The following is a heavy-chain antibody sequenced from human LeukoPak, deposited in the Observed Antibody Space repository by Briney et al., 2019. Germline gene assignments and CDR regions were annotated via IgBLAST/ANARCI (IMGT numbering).Heavy chain of an antibody. Sequence: SETLSLTCTVSGGSISSGGYYWSWIRQHPGKGLEWIGYIYYSGSTYYNPSLKSRVTISVDTSKNQFSLKLSSVTAADTAVYYCARMNGGNSGSSWDAFDIWGQGTMVTVSS. CDR1: GGSISSGGYY. D-gene: IGHD4-23*01. CDR2: IYYSGST. V-gene: IGHV4-61*08. J-gene: IGHJ3*02. CDR3: ARMNGGNSGSSWDAFDI.